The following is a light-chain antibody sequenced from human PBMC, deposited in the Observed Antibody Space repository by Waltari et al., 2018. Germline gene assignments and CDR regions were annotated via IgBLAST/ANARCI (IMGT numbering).Light chain of an antibody. CDR1: QSVLYSSNNKNY. V-gene: IGKV4-1*01. J-gene: IGKJ3*01. CDR2: LAS. Sequence: DIVMTQSPDSLAVSLGERATINCKSSQSVLYSSNNKNYLAWYQHKPGQPPQLLIYLASTRESGVPDRFSGSGSGTDFTLTISSLQAEDVAVYYCQQYYSIPLTFGPGTKVDIK. CDR3: QQYYSIPLT.